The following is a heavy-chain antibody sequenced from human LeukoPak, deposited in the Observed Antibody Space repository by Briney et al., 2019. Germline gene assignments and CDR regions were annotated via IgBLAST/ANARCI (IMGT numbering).Heavy chain of an antibody. CDR3: ARDTQIAAAEDY. D-gene: IGHD6-13*01. V-gene: IGHV4-34*01. Sequence: ASETLSLTCAVYGGSFSGYYWSWIRQPPGKGLEWIGEINHSGSTNYNPSLKSRVTISVDTSKNQFSLKLSSVTAADTAVYYCARDTQIAAAEDYWGQGTLVTVSS. CDR2: INHSGST. J-gene: IGHJ4*02. CDR1: GGSFSGYY.